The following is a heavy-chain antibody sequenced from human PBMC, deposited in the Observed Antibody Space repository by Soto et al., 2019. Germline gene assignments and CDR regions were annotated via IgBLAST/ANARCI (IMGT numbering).Heavy chain of an antibody. J-gene: IGHJ3*02. Sequence: PGGSLRLSCAASGFTFSSYAVSWVRQAPGKGLEWVSAISGSGGSTYYADSVKGRFTISRDNSKNTLYLQMNSLRAEDTAVYYCAKDRGYTTVPNDAFDIWGQGTMVTVSS. V-gene: IGHV3-23*01. D-gene: IGHD3-10*01. CDR3: AKDRGYTTVPNDAFDI. CDR1: GFTFSSYA. CDR2: ISGSGGST.